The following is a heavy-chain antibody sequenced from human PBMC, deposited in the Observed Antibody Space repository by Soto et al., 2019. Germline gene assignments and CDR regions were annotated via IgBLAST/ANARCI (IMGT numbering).Heavy chain of an antibody. CDR3: ARLFYAFWSGYYFGGMDV. D-gene: IGHD3-3*01. CDR1: GGTFSSYA. CDR2: IIPIFGTA. Sequence: QVQLVQSGAEVKKPGSSVKVSCKASGGTFSSYAISWVRQAPGQGLEWMGGIIPIFGTANYAQKFQGRVTITADESTSTAYMELSSLRSEDTAVYYCARLFYAFWSGYYFGGMDVWGQGTTVTVSS. V-gene: IGHV1-69*01. J-gene: IGHJ6*02.